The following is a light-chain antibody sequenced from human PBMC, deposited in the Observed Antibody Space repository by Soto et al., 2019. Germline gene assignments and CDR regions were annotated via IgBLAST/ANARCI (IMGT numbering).Light chain of an antibody. Sequence: QSALTQPASVSGSPGQSITISCTGTSSDVGTYNYVSWYQQHPGKAPKLMICEVSNRPSGVSNRFSGSKSGNTASLTISGLQAEDEADYYCSSYTSSSTLGFGGGTKLTVL. CDR3: SSYTSSSTLG. V-gene: IGLV2-14*01. J-gene: IGLJ2*01. CDR2: EVS. CDR1: SSDVGTYNY.